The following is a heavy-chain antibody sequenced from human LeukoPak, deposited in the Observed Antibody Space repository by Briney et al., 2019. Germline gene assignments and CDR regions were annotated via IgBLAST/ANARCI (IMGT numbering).Heavy chain of an antibody. CDR3: AKDRRYFDWLVNY. CDR1: GFTFSSYG. Sequence: GGSLRLSCAASGFTFSSYGMHWVRQAPGKGLEWVAFIRYDGSNKYYADSVKGRFTISRDNSKNTLYLQMNSLRAEDTAVYYCAKDRRYFDWLVNYWGQGTLVTGSS. D-gene: IGHD3-9*01. V-gene: IGHV3-30*02. J-gene: IGHJ4*02. CDR2: IRYDGSNK.